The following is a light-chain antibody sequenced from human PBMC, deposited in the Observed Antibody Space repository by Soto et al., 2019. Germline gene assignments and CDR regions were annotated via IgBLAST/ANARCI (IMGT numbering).Light chain of an antibody. CDR2: GAS. CDR3: QQYDSSPKYS. J-gene: IGKJ2*01. Sequence: EIVLTQSPGTLSLSPGERATLTCRASQSVSSTYLAWYQQKPGQAPRLLIYGASSRAAGIPDRFSGSGSGTYFTLTISRLEREDFAVYYCQQYDSSPKYSFGQGTKIEIK. CDR1: QSVSSTY. V-gene: IGKV3-20*01.